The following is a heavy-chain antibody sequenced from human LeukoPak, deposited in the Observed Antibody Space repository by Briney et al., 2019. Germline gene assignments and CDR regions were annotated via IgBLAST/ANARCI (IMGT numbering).Heavy chain of an antibody. Sequence: PSETLSLTCTVSGGSISSSSYYLGWIRQPPGKGLEWIVSIYYSGSTYYNPSLKSRVTISVDTSKNQFSLKLSSVTAADTAVYYCARLGNYDFRSGYFNWFDPWGQGTLVTVSS. J-gene: IGHJ5*02. CDR1: GGSISSSSYY. V-gene: IGHV4-39*01. D-gene: IGHD3-3*01. CDR3: ARLGNYDFRSGYFNWFDP. CDR2: IYYSGST.